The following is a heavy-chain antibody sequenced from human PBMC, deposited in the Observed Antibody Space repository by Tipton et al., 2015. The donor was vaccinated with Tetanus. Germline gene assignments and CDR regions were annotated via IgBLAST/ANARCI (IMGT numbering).Heavy chain of an antibody. Sequence: TLSLTCAVYGGTFNNYFWTWIRQPPGKGLEWIGEINYDGSTNYSPSLKSRVTLSLDTTKKQVSLKLSSVTAADTAVYYCAGRLGLIRPIDPWGQGTQVIVSS. D-gene: IGHD3-16*01. J-gene: IGHJ5*02. CDR1: GGTFNNYF. CDR3: AGRLGLIRPIDP. CDR2: INYDGST. V-gene: IGHV4-34*08.